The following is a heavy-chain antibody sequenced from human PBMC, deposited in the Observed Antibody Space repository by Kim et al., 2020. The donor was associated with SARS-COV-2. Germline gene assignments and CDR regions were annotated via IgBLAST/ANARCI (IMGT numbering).Heavy chain of an antibody. V-gene: IGHV3-30-3*01. CDR1: GFTFSSYA. D-gene: IGHD3-10*01. CDR2: ISYDGSNK. J-gene: IGHJ2*01. CDR3: ARGEGAPFGDWYFDL. Sequence: GGSLRLSCAASGFTFSSYAMHWVRQAPGKGLEWVAVISYDGSNKYYADSVKGRFTISRDNSKNTLYLQMNSLRAEDTAVYYCARGEGAPFGDWYFDLWGRGTLVTVSS.